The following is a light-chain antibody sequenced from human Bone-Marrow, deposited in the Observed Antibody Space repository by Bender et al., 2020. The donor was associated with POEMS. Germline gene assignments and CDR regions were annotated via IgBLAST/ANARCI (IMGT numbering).Light chain of an antibody. V-gene: IGLV3-1*01. CDR3: QAWDSRTRV. CDR2: QDT. Sequence: SSDLTQPPSVSVSPGQTASITCSGDDLGDKYACWYQQKPGQSPVLVIYQDTKRPSGIPERFSGSNSGNTATLTISGTQAMDEADYYCQAWDSRTRVFGTGTKVTVL. J-gene: IGLJ1*01. CDR1: DLGDKY.